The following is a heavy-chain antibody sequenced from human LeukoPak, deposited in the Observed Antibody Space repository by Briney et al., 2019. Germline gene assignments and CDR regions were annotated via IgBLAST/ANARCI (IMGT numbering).Heavy chain of an antibody. CDR2: IYYSGST. J-gene: IGHJ1*01. CDR1: GGSISSYY. D-gene: IGHD4-17*01. V-gene: IGHV4-59*01. CDR3: ARVNKIDYGDYSEYFQH. Sequence: PSETLSLTCTVSGGSISSYYWSRIRQPPGKGLEWIGYIYYSGSTNYNPSLKSRVTISVDTSKNQFSLKLSSVTAADTAVYYCARVNKIDYGDYSEYFQHWGQGTLVTVSS.